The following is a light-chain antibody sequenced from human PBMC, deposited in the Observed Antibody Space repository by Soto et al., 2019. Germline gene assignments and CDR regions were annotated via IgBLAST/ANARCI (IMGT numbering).Light chain of an antibody. CDR2: EVS. J-gene: IGLJ1*01. Sequence: QSVLTQPASVSGSPGQSITISCTGTSSDVGGYNYVSWYQQHPGKAPKLMIYEVSNRPSGVSNRFSGSKSGNTASLTISGLQAEDEADYYCCSLTTSHTYVFGSGTKVTV. CDR1: SSDVGGYNY. CDR3: CSLTTSHTYV. V-gene: IGLV2-14*01.